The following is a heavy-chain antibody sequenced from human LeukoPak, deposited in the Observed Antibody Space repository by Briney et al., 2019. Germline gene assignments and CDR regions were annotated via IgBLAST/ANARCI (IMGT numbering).Heavy chain of an antibody. J-gene: IGHJ4*02. CDR3: ARAGLRRPFDY. V-gene: IGHV3-53*01. Sequence: GGSLRLSCVVFGFTFRSNYMGWVRQAPGKGLEWVSVIYSGGSTHYADSVKGRFTISRDTSENTLFLQMNSLRAEDTAVYYCARAGLRRPFDYWGQGTLVTVSS. CDR2: IYSGGST. CDR1: GFTFRSNY.